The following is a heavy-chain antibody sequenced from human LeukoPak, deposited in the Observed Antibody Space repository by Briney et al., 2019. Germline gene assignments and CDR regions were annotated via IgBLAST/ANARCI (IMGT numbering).Heavy chain of an antibody. CDR1: GYTFNSSY. J-gene: IGHJ4*02. V-gene: IGHV1-46*02. CDR3: ARAYYESSAYRHAVYFDY. Sequence: ASVKVSCKASGYTFNSSYMHWVRQAPGQGLEWMGIINPSDDSTRYAQKFQGRVTMTKDTATNTVYMHLSSLSSDDTAVYYCARAYYESSAYRHAVYFDYWGQGTLVTVSS. CDR2: INPSDDST. D-gene: IGHD3-22*01.